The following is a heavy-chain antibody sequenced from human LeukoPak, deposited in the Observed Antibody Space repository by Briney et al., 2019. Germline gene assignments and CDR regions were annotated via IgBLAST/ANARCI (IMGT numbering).Heavy chain of an antibody. CDR3: ARAIRMLRYFDWLLPETQYYFDY. J-gene: IGHJ4*02. CDR2: ISTSGSRT. D-gene: IGHD3-9*01. V-gene: IGHV3-21*01. CDR1: GFTFSTYG. Sequence: PGGTLRLSCAASGFTFSTYGMSWVRQTPGKGLEWVSGISTSGSRTDYAASVKGRFTISRDNAKNSLYLQMNSLRAEDTAVYYCARAIRMLRYFDWLLPETQYYFDYWGQGTLVTVSS.